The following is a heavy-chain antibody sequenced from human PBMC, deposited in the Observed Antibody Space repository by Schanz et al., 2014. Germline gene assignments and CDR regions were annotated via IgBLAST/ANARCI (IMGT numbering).Heavy chain of an antibody. V-gene: IGHV1-69*02. D-gene: IGHD1-26*01. CDR2: ILPIVGIA. Sequence: QVQLVQSGAEVKKPWSSVKVSCKASGGTFSSYTISWVRQAPGQGLEWMGRILPIVGIANYAQNFQGRVTITADKFTSTAYMELSRLRSDDTAVYYCALDSGSYDYWGQGTLVTVSS. CDR3: ALDSGSYDY. CDR1: GGTFSSYT. J-gene: IGHJ4*02.